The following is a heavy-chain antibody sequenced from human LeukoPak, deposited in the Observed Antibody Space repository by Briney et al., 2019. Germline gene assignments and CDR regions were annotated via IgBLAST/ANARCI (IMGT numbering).Heavy chain of an antibody. CDR2: IYYRGST. Sequence: SETLSLTCTVSGGSINNYYWSWIRQPPGKGLEWIGYIYYRGSTNYNPSLKSRVTFSVDTSKNQFSLKLNSVTTADTAVYYCARGGDYGDLRYFDYWGQGTLVTVSS. D-gene: IGHD4-17*01. J-gene: IGHJ4*02. CDR1: GGSINNYY. V-gene: IGHV4-59*01. CDR3: ARGGDYGDLRYFDY.